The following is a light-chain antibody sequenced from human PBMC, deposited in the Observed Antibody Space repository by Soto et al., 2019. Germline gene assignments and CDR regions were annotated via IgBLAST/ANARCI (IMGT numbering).Light chain of an antibody. CDR2: GAS. J-gene: IGKJ2*03. V-gene: IGKV3-20*01. CDR1: QSVSSNY. CDR3: HQYGTSPAHS. Sequence: EIVLTQSPGTLSLSPGERATLSCRASQSVSSNYLAWYQQKPGQAPRLLIYGASSRSTGIPDRFSGSGSGTDFTLTISRLEPEDFAVYYCHQYGTSPAHSFGQGTKLEVK.